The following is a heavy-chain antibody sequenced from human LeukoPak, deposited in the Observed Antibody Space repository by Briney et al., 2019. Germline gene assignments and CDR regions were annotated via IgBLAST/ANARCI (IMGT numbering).Heavy chain of an antibody. CDR2: INPNSRGT. D-gene: IGHD3-3*01. Sequence: ASVKVSCKASGYTFTGYYMHWGRQAPGQGLEGMGWINPNSRGTNYAQKFQGRVTMTRDTSISTAYMELSRLRSDDTTVYYCARLYDFWSGTDGDYYYGMDVWGQGTTVTVSS. V-gene: IGHV1-2*02. CDR3: ARLYDFWSGTDGDYYYGMDV. J-gene: IGHJ6*02. CDR1: GYTFTGYY.